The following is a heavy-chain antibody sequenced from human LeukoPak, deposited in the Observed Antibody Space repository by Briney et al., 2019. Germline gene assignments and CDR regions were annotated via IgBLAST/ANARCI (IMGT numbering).Heavy chain of an antibody. CDR1: GFTFSDYY. CDR3: AKQNHYGSFDY. V-gene: IGHV3-11*03. D-gene: IGHD3-10*01. Sequence: GGSLRLSCVASGFTFSDYYMSWIRQAPGKGLEWVSYISSSRSYTNYADSVKGRFTISRDNSKHTLYLQMSSLRAEDTAIYYCAKQNHYGSFDYWGQGTLVTVSS. CDR2: ISSSRSYT. J-gene: IGHJ4*02.